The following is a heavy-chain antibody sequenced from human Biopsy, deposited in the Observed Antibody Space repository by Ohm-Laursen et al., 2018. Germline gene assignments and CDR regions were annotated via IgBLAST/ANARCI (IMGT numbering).Heavy chain of an antibody. J-gene: IGHJ2*01. CDR2: VYYTGST. D-gene: IGHD3-22*01. V-gene: IGHV4-59*07. CDR3: ARGRGYYSDRTVPGYFDL. Sequence: SDTLSLTWTVSGDSISTYYWSWIRQPPGKGLEWIGYVYYTGSTDYNPSLQSRVTISVDTSKNHFSLRLRSVTPADTAIYYCARGRGYYSDRTVPGYFDLWGRGTLVTVSS. CDR1: GDSISTYY.